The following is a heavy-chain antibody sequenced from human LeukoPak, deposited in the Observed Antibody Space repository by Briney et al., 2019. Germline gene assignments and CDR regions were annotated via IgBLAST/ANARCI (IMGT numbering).Heavy chain of an antibody. J-gene: IGHJ5*02. V-gene: IGHV4-34*01. Sequence: PSETLSLTCAVYGGSFSGYYWSWIRQPPGKGLEWIREINHSGSTNYNPSLKSRVTISVDTSKNQFSLKLSSVTAADTAVYYCARGSIFGSPWGQGTLVTVSS. CDR1: GGSFSGYY. CDR2: INHSGST. CDR3: ARGSIFGSP. D-gene: IGHD3-3*01.